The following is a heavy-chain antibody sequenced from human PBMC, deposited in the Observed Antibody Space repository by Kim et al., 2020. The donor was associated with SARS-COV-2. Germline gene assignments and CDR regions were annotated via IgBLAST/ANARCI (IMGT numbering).Heavy chain of an antibody. Sequence: GKGRFTISRDNSKNTLYLQMNSLRAEDTAVYYCARETRNLGSGSSSFDYWGQGTLVTVSS. V-gene: IGHV3-30*01. D-gene: IGHD1-26*01. CDR3: ARETRNLGSGSSSFDY. J-gene: IGHJ4*02.